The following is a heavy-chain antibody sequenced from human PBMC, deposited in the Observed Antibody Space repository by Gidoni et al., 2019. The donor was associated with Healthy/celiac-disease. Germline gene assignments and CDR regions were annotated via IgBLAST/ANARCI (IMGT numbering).Heavy chain of an antibody. CDR1: GYSISSGYY. Sequence: QVQLQESGPGLVKPSETLSLTCAVSGYSISSGYYWGWIRQPPGKGLEWIGSIYHSGSTYYNPSLKSRVTISVDTSKNQFSLKLSSVTAADTAVYYCARDPTSIAVAPGAFDIWGQGTMVTVSS. V-gene: IGHV4-38-2*02. J-gene: IGHJ3*02. CDR2: IYHSGST. D-gene: IGHD6-19*01. CDR3: ARDPTSIAVAPGAFDI.